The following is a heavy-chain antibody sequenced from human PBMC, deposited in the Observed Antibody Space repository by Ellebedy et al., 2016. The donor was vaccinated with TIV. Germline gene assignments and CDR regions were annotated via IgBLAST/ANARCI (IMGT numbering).Heavy chain of an antibody. J-gene: IGHJ3*02. V-gene: IGHV4-4*07. D-gene: IGHD3-3*01. CDR1: GVSINNYY. CDR3: STDAIFAGAFDI. Sequence: SETLSLXXTVSGVSINNYYWSWIRQPAGKGLEWIGRFYTSGNINYNPSLKSRVTMSADTSKNQFSLRLSSVTAADTAMYYCSTDAIFAGAFDIWGQGTMVTVSS. CDR2: FYTSGNI.